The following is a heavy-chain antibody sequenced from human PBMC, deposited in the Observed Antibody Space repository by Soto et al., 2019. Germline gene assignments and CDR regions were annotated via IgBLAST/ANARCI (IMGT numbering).Heavy chain of an antibody. Sequence: SVKVSCKASGGTFSSYAISWVRQAPGQGLEWMGGIIPIFGTANYAQKFQSRVTITADKSTSTAYMELSSLRSEDTAVYYCARGSYDSSGYYLHYFDYWGQGTLVTVSS. D-gene: IGHD3-22*01. CDR1: GGTFSSYA. J-gene: IGHJ4*02. V-gene: IGHV1-69*06. CDR3: ARGSYDSSGYYLHYFDY. CDR2: IIPIFGTA.